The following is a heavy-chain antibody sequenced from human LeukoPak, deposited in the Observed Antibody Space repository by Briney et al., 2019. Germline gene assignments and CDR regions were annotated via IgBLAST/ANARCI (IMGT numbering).Heavy chain of an antibody. D-gene: IGHD2-2*03. CDR1: GYTFTGYY. J-gene: IGHJ4*02. Sequence: GASVKVSCKASGYTFTGYYMHWVRQAPGQGLEWMGWISAYNGNTNYAQKLQGRVTMTTDTSTSTAYMELRSLRSDDTAVYYCARDLNGVGIVVVPAAMIDYWGQGTLVTVS. CDR3: ARDLNGVGIVVVPAAMIDY. CDR2: ISAYNGNT. V-gene: IGHV1-18*04.